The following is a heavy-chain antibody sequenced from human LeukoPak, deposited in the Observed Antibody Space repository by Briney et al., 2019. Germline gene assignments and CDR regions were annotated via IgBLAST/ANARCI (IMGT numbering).Heavy chain of an antibody. CDR3: ARRRAVPGFYYFDY. D-gene: IGHD6-19*01. V-gene: IGHV4-59*08. J-gene: IGHJ4*02. Sequence: ETLSLTCTVSGGSISSYYWTWLRQPPGKGLEWIGYIYHSGSTNYNPSLKSRVTISVDTSKNQFSLKLSSLTAADTAVYYCARRRAVPGFYYFDYWGQGTLVTVSS. CDR2: IYHSGST. CDR1: GGSISSYY.